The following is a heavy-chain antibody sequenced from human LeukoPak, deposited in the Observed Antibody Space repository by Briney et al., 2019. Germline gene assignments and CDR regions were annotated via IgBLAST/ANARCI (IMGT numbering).Heavy chain of an antibody. Sequence: SETLSLTCTVSGASISSGGYYWSWIRQHPGKGLEWIRYNYYSGSTYYNPSLKSRVTIPVETSKNQFSLKLSSVTAADTAVYYCASYDSSGYNWFDRWGQGTLVTV. V-gene: IGHV4-31*03. J-gene: IGHJ5*02. CDR1: GASISSGGYY. CDR2: NYYSGST. CDR3: ASYDSSGYNWFDR. D-gene: IGHD3-22*01.